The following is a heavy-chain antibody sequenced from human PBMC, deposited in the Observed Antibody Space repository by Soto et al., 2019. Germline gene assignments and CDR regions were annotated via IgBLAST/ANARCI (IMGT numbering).Heavy chain of an antibody. V-gene: IGHV3-23*01. CDR3: AKDAGGYDFWGGYFGSKDDYYYYGMDV. CDR1: GFTFSSYA. Sequence: GGSLRLSCAASGFTFSSYAMSWGRQAPGKGLEWVSAISGSGGSTYYADSVKGRFTISRDNSKNTLYLQMNSLRAEDTAVYYCAKDAGGYDFWGGYFGSKDDYYYYGMDVWGQGTTVTVSS. J-gene: IGHJ6*02. CDR2: ISGSGGST. D-gene: IGHD3-3*01.